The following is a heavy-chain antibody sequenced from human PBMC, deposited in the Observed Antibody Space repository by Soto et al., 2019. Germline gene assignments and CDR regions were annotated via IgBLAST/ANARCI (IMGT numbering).Heavy chain of an antibody. V-gene: IGHV4-31*03. J-gene: IGHJ6*02. CDR1: GGSISSGGYY. Sequence: SETLSLTCTVSGGSISSGGYYWSWIRQHPGKGLEWIGYIYNSGSTYYNPSLKSRVSISVDTSENQFSLRLSSVTAADTAVYYCARDRVRMDVWGQGTTVTVSS. CDR2: IYNSGST. CDR3: ARDRVRMDV.